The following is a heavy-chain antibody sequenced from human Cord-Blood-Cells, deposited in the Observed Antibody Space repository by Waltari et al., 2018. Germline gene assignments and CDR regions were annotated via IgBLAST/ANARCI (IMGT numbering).Heavy chain of an antibody. J-gene: IGHJ5*02. D-gene: IGHD6-13*01. CDR3: AADLYSSSLGWFDP. CDR2: IVVGSGNT. Sequence: QMQLVQSGPEVEKPGTSVKVSCKASGSTFTRSAVQWVGQPRGQRLEWIGWIVVGSGNTNYAQKFQERVTITRDMSTSTAYMELSSLRSEDTAVYYCAADLYSSSLGWFDPWGQGTLVTVSS. CDR1: GSTFTRSA. V-gene: IGHV1-58*01.